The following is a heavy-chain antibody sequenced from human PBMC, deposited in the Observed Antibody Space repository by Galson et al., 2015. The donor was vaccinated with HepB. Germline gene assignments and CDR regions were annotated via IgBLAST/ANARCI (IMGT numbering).Heavy chain of an antibody. CDR1: GFTFTSYG. Sequence: RVSCKASGFTFTSYGINWVRQAPGQGLEWVSRINSNGGNTIYAQKVKGRFTMTRNNAKNTAYMQLNSLRAEDTAVYYCARGRMEGAKHCFDPWGQGTMVTVSS. CDR3: ARGRMEGAKHCFDP. D-gene: IGHD1-1*01. CDR2: INSNGGNT. J-gene: IGHJ5*02. V-gene: IGHV3-74*01.